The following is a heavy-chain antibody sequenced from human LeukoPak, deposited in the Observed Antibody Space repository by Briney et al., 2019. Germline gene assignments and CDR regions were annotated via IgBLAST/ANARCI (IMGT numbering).Heavy chain of an antibody. Sequence: ASVKVSCKASGYTFTSYGISWVRQAPGQGLEWMGWISAYNGNTNYAQKLQGRVTMTEDTATDTAYMELTSLRFEDTAVYFCANAQSWGSYALQFWGQGTMVSVS. V-gene: IGHV1-18*01. D-gene: IGHD3-16*01. CDR1: GYTFTSYG. CDR2: ISAYNGNT. J-gene: IGHJ3*01. CDR3: ANAQSWGSYALQF.